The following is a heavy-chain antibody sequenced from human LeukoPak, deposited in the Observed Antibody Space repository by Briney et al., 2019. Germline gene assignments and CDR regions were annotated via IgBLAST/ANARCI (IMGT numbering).Heavy chain of an antibody. CDR1: GFSFNNYA. V-gene: IGHV3-23*01. Sequence: GGSPRLSCVASGFSFNNYAMNWVRQAPGKGLEWVSLIIGSSGSTFYADSVKGRFTISRDKSKNTLYLQMNSLRAEDTAVYYCAKGAYDYIEIAYFDYWGQGSLVTVSS. CDR3: AKGAYDYIEIAYFDY. CDR2: IIGSSGST. J-gene: IGHJ4*02. D-gene: IGHD5-12*01.